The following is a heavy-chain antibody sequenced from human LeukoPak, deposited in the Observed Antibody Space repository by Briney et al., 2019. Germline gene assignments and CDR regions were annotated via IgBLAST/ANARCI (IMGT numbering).Heavy chain of an antibody. CDR3: ARDLHGSGSYGTFDH. D-gene: IGHD3-10*01. Sequence: GGSLRLSCAASGFIFSSYGMHWVRQAPGKGLEWVALIWYDGSNKYYSDSVKGRFTISRDNSKNTVNLQMSSLRAEDTGVYYCARDLHGSGSYGTFDHWGQGTLVTVSS. V-gene: IGHV3-33*01. CDR1: GFIFSSYG. J-gene: IGHJ4*02. CDR2: IWYDGSNK.